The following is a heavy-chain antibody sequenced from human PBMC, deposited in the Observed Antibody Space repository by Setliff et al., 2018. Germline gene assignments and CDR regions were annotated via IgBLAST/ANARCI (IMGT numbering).Heavy chain of an antibody. J-gene: IGHJ4*02. CDR2: INPNTSAT. V-gene: IGHV1-2*02. Sequence: ASVKVSCKASGYTFTHYYVHWVRQAPGQGPEWMGWINPNTSATHSTQRFQGRVTMTRDSSITTAYMELNFLQSDDTAVYYCARPATPAMGDYYFDSWGQGTLVTVS. D-gene: IGHD2-15*01. CDR3: ARPATPAMGDYYFDS. CDR1: GYTFTHYY.